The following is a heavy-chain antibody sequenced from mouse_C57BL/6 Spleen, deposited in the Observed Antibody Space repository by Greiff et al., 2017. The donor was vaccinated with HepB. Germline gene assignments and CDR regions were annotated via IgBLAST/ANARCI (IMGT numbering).Heavy chain of an antibody. V-gene: IGHV5-6*03. CDR3: ARGDYEAY. D-gene: IGHD2-4*01. J-gene: IGHJ3*01. CDR1: GFTFSSYG. CDR2: ISSGGSYT. Sequence: EVKLQESGGGLVKPGGSLKLSCAASGFTFSSYGMSWVRQTPDKRLEWVATISSGGSYTYYPDSVKGRFTISRDNAKNTLYLQMSSLKSEDTAMYYCARGDYEAYWGQGTLVTVSA.